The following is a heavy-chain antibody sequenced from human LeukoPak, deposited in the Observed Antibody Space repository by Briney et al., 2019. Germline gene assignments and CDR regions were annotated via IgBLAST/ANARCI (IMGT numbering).Heavy chain of an antibody. J-gene: IGHJ4*02. CDR2: ISSSSSYI. V-gene: IGHV3-21*01. D-gene: IGHD3-16*02. Sequence: GGSLRLSCAASGFTFSTYTMNWVRQAPGKGLEWVSSISSSSSYIYYADSVKGRFTISRDNAKNSLYLQLNSLRAEDTAVYFCARVHNVWGTYRPACFDYWGQGTLVTVSS. CDR1: GFTFSTYT. CDR3: ARVHNVWGTYRPACFDY.